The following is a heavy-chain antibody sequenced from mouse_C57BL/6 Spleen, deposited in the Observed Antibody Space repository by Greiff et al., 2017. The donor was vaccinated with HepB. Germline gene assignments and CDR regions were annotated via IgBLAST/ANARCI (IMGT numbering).Heavy chain of an antibody. D-gene: IGHD2-4*01. J-gene: IGHJ2*01. CDR2: IDPETGGT. V-gene: IGHV1-15*01. Sequence: VQLVESGAELVRPGASVTLSCKASGYTFTDYEMHWVKQTPVHGLEWIGAIDPETGGTAYNQKFKGKAILTADKSSSTAYMELRSLTSEDSAVYYCTRGLPFDYWGQGTTLTVSS. CDR1: GYTFTDYE. CDR3: TRGLPFDY.